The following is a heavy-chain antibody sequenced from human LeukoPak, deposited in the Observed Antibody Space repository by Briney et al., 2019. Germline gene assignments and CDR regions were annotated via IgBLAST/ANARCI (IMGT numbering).Heavy chain of an antibody. V-gene: IGHV3-33*01. Sequence: GGSLRLSCAASGFTFSSYGMHWVRQAPGKGLEWVAVIWYDGSNKYYADSVKGRFTISRDNSKNTLYLQMNSLRAEDTAVYYCARDSLELLNAFDIWGQGTMVTVSS. D-gene: IGHD1-7*01. J-gene: IGHJ3*02. CDR2: IWYDGSNK. CDR1: GFTFSSYG. CDR3: ARDSLELLNAFDI.